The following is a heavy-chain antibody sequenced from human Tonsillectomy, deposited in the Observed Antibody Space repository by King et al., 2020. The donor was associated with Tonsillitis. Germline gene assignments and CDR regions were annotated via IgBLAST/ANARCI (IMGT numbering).Heavy chain of an antibody. CDR1: GFTFSNYW. J-gene: IGHJ4*02. CDR3: TRDQGFG. CDR2: IKYDGTST. D-gene: IGHD3-16*01. Sequence: VQLVESGGGLVEPGGSLRLSCAASGFTFSNYWMHWVRQAPGRGRGWVSRIKYDGTSTTHAAPVKGRRTISRDNAKSTLYLQLNSLRTDDTAVYYYTRDQGFGWGQGTLFTVSS. V-gene: IGHV3-74*01.